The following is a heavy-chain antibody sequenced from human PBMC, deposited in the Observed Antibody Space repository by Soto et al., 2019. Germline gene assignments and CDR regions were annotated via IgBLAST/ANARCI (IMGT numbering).Heavy chain of an antibody. V-gene: IGHV1-8*01. CDR3: ARECILFSGVIVFYGLDV. J-gene: IGHJ6*01. CDR2: INPSSGNT. CDR1: GYSFTRHD. Sequence: QVQLVQSGAEVKKPGASVKVSCKASGYSFTRHDINWVRQAPGQGLEWMGWINPSSGNTGYAQRFLGRLTISTDTTTSTVYMELSGLKSEDTAIYDCARECILFSGVIVFYGLDVWGQGTTVTVPS. D-gene: IGHD2-21*01.